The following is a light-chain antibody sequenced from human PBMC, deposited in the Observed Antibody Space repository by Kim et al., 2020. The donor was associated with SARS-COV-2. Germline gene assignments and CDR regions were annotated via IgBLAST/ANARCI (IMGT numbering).Light chain of an antibody. CDR1: QGIGNS. CDR3: IQHNSYPLT. J-gene: IGKJ4*01. CDR2: TAF. Sequence: ASVGDRVTSTCRASQGIGNSLAWSQQKPGMVPKRLIYTAFSLRSGVPSRFSGDGSGTEFTLTISSLQPEDVATYYCIQHNSYPLTFGGGTKVDIK. V-gene: IGKV1-17*03.